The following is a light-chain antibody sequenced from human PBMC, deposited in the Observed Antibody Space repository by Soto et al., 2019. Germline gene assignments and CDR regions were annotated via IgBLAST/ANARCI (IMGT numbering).Light chain of an antibody. CDR1: SSDVGGYNY. CDR2: EVS. J-gene: IGLJ1*01. Sequence: QSALTQPPSASGSPGQSVTISCTGNSSDVGGYNYVSWYQQHPGKAPKLMIYEVSKRPSGVPDRFSGSKSGNTASLTVSGLQAEDEADYYCCSYAGSNNFPYVFGTGTKVTVL. CDR3: CSYAGSNNFPYV. V-gene: IGLV2-8*01.